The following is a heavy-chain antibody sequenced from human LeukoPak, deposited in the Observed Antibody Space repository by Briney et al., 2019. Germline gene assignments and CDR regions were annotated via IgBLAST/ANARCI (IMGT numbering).Heavy chain of an antibody. Sequence: GGSLRLSCEASGFTFSSYSMNWVRQAPGKGLEWVGRIKSKTDGGTTDYAAPVKGRFTISRDDSKNTLYLQMNSLKTEDTAVYYCTTILWFGETASDYWGQGTLVTVSS. D-gene: IGHD3-10*01. CDR1: GFTFSSYS. CDR3: TTILWFGETASDY. J-gene: IGHJ4*02. V-gene: IGHV3-15*07. CDR2: IKSKTDGGTT.